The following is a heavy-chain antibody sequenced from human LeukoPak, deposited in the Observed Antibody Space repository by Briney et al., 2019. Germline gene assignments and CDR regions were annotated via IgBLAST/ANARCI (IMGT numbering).Heavy chain of an antibody. Sequence: GGSLRLSCAASGFTFNSYSMNWVRQAPGKGLEWVSYISSSGSSIYYADSVKGRFTISRDNAENSLNLQMNSLRAEDTAVFYCARGDNWNSYYYYYMDVWGKGTTVTVFS. CDR3: ARGDNWNSYYYYYMDV. J-gene: IGHJ6*03. D-gene: IGHD1-7*01. CDR1: GFTFNSYS. CDR2: ISSSGSSI. V-gene: IGHV3-48*04.